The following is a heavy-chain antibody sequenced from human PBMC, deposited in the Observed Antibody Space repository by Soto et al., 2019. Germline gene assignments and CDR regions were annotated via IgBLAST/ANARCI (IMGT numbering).Heavy chain of an antibody. V-gene: IGHV4-59*01. CDR1: GGSISSYY. CDR3: ARGEERVEMPSGY. Sequence: QVQLQESGPGLVKPSETLSLTCTVSGGSISSYYWSWIRQPPGKGLEWIGYIYYSGSTNYSPSLKSRXSXSXEXXKNQFSLKLSSVTAADTAEYYCARGEERVEMPSGYWGQGTLVNVSS. J-gene: IGHJ4*02. D-gene: IGHD1-1*01. CDR2: IYYSGST.